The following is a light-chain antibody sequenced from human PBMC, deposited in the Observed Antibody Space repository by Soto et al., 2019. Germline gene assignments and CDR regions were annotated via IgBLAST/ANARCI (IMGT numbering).Light chain of an antibody. V-gene: IGKV3-11*01. CDR2: DAS. CDR3: QQRSIWPRT. J-gene: IGKJ1*01. Sequence: EILLTQSPATLSLSPGERATLSCTAIQSVSSYLAWYQQKPGQVPRLVIYDASNRATGIPGRFSGSGSGTDFTLTISSLEPEDFGVYYCQQRSIWPRTFGQGTKVEIK. CDR1: QSVSSY.